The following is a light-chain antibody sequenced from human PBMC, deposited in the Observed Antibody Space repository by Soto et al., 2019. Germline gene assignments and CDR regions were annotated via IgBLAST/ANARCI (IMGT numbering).Light chain of an antibody. J-gene: IGKJ4*01. Sequence: DIVMTQSPDSLAVSLGERATINCKSSQSLSYSSNNKNYLAWYQQKRGQAPKLLIYWASTRESGVPDRFRGSGSGTDFTLTISSLQAEDVAVYYCQQYHTTPLTFGGGTKVEIK. CDR1: QSLSYSSNNKNY. CDR3: QQYHTTPLT. V-gene: IGKV4-1*01. CDR2: WAS.